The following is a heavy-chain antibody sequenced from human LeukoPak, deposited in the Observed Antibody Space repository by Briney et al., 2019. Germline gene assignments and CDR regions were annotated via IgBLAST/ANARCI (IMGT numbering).Heavy chain of an antibody. J-gene: IGHJ4*02. V-gene: IGHV3-53*01. Sequence: GGSLRLSCAASGFDVGRNYMTWVRQAPGKGLEWVSFIYSGGATYYADSVRGRFTISRDSSKNTLYLQMNSLRVEDTAVYYCARVPGYSWGQGTLVTVSS. D-gene: IGHD6-13*01. CDR3: ARVPGYS. CDR1: GFDVGRNY. CDR2: IYSGGAT.